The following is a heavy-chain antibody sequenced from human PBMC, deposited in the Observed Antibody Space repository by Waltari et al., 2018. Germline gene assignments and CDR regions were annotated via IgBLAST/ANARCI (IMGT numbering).Heavy chain of an antibody. V-gene: IGHV4-30-2*01. CDR3: ARVTDIPSYYYMDV. J-gene: IGHJ6*03. CDR2: IYQSGST. D-gene: IGHD2-15*01. CDR1: GGSISSGGYS. Sequence: QLQLQESGSGLVKPSQTLSLTCAVSGGSISSGGYSWSWIRQPPGKGLEWIGYIYQSGSTYYNPSLKSRVTISVDRSKNQFSLKLSSVTAADTAVYYCARVTDIPSYYYMDVWGKGTTVTISS.